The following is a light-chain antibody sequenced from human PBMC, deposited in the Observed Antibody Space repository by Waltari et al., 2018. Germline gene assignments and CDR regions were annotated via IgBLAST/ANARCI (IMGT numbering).Light chain of an antibody. J-gene: IGKJ1*01. V-gene: IGKV1-8*01. CDR2: AAS. Sequence: TCRASQGISSYLAWYQQKPGKASKLLIYAASTLQSGVPSRFSGSGSGTDFTLTISCLQSEDFATYYCQQYYSYQWTFGQGTKVEIK. CDR1: QGISSY. CDR3: QQYYSYQWT.